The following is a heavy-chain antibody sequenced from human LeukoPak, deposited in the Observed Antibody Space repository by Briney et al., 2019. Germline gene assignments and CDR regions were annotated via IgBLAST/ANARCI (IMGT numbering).Heavy chain of an antibody. CDR2: ISAYNGNT. J-gene: IGHJ6*03. CDR3: ARGPQRQRRYCSGGSCYSGYYYYYMDV. D-gene: IGHD2-15*01. CDR1: GYTFTSYG. V-gene: IGHV1-18*01. Sequence: GASVRVSCKASGYTFTSYGISWVRQAPGHGLEWMGWISAYNGNTNYAQKLQGRVTMTTDTSTSTAYMELRSLRSDDTAVYYCARGPQRQRRYCSGGSCYSGYYYYYMDVWGKGTTVTVSS.